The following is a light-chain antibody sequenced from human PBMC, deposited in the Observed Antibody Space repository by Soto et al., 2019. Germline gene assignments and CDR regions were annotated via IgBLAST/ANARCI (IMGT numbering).Light chain of an antibody. CDR3: QRYGNSPHIP. Sequence: EIVVTQSPDTLSLSPGEIATLSCRASQSVSSSYLAWYQQKPGQAPRLLIYGASSRATGIPDRFSGSGSGTDFNLTISRLEPVDFSVYYCQRYGNSPHIPFGQGTRLEIK. CDR2: GAS. J-gene: IGKJ5*01. V-gene: IGKV3-20*01. CDR1: QSVSSSY.